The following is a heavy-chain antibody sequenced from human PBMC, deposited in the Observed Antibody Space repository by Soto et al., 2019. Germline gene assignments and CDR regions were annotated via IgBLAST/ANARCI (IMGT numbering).Heavy chain of an antibody. V-gene: IGHV4-59*01. CDR2: IFYSGST. CDR1: GGSIGTYY. J-gene: IGHJ4*02. Sequence: SETLSLTCTVSGGSIGTYYWSWIRQPPAKGLEWIGYIFYSGSTNYNPSLKSRVTISVDTSKNQFSLRLSSVTAADTAVYYCARGYSSSWYNDYWGQGTLVTVSS. CDR3: ARGYSSSWYNDY. D-gene: IGHD6-13*01.